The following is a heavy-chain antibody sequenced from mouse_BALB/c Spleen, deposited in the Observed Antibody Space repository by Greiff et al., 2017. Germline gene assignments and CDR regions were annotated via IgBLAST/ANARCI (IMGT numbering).Heavy chain of an antibody. D-gene: IGHD2-1*01. CDR2: IDPANGNT. V-gene: IGHV14-3*02. CDR1: GFNIKDTY. Sequence: LVESGAELVKPGASVKLSCTASGFNIKDTYMHWVKQRPEQGLEWIGRIDPANGNTKYDPKFQGKATITADTSSNTAYLQLSSLTSEDTAVYDCASHYGNYDYFDYWGQGTTLTVSS. J-gene: IGHJ2*01. CDR3: ASHYGNYDYFDY.